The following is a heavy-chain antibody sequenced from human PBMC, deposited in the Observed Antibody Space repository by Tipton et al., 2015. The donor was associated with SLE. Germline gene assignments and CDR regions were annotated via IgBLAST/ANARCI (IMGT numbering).Heavy chain of an antibody. Sequence: TLSLTCTVSGGSISSYYWSWIRQPAGKGLEWIGRFYGSGSGGTSYNPSLKSRVTISVDTSKNQFSLTLSSVTAADTAVYYCARGINGNYYWFDPWGQGTLVTVSS. V-gene: IGHV4-4*07. CDR1: GGSISSYY. J-gene: IGHJ5*02. CDR3: ARGINGNYYWFDP. CDR2: FYGSGSGGT. D-gene: IGHD1-26*01.